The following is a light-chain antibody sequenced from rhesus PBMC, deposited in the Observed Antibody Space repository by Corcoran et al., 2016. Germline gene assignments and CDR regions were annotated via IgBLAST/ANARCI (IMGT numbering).Light chain of an antibody. Sequence: DIQMTQSPSSLSASAGDTVTITRRASQSISSWLDWYQQKPGKAPQLLIYYASRLQSGGPSRFSGSGVGTDFTLTISSLEPEDFATCYFQPHSSYPCAFCQGAKVEVK. CDR2: YAS. J-gene: IGKJ1*01. CDR3: QPHSSYPCA. V-gene: IGKV1-22*01. CDR1: QSISSW.